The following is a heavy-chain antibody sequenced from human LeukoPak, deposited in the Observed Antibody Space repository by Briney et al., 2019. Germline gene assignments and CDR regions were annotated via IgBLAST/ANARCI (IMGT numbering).Heavy chain of an antibody. CDR1: GGTFSSYA. CDR2: IIPIFGTA. Sequence: ASVKVSCKASGGTFSSYAISWVRQAPGQGLEWMGGIIPIFGTANYAQKFQGRVTITADESTSTAYMELSSLRSEGTAVYYCARERGPRGLFDPWGQGTLVTVSS. D-gene: IGHD3-10*01. CDR3: ARERGPRGLFDP. V-gene: IGHV1-69*13. J-gene: IGHJ5*02.